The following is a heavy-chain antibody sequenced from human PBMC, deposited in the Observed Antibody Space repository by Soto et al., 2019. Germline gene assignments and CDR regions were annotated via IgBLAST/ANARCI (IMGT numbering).Heavy chain of an antibody. CDR1: GFTFSSYV. J-gene: IGHJ6*02. Sequence: GGSLRLSCVASGFTFSSYVMHWVRQAPGKGLEWVAVIWYDGSNKYYADSVKGRFTISRDNSKNTLYLQMNNLRAEDTAVYSCARDGSDYGLHKIYYYSYGMDVWGQGTTVTVSS. CDR3: ARDGSDYGLHKIYYYSYGMDV. V-gene: IGHV3-33*01. CDR2: IWYDGSNK. D-gene: IGHD4-17*01.